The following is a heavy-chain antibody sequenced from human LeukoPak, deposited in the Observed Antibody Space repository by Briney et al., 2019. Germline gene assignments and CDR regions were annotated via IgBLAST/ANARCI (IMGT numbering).Heavy chain of an antibody. J-gene: IGHJ4*02. Sequence: SETLSLTCTVSGGSISSYYWSWIRQPPGKGLEWIGYIYYSGSTNYNPSLRSRVAISVDTSKNQFSLKLSSVTAADTAVYYCARDMDYWGQGTLVTVSS. CDR2: IYYSGST. V-gene: IGHV4-59*01. CDR1: GGSISSYY. CDR3: ARDMDY.